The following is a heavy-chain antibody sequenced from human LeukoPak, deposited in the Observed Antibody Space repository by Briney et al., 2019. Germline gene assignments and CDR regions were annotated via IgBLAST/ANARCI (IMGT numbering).Heavy chain of an antibody. CDR2: IYPGDSDT. CDR1: GYSFTSYW. J-gene: IGHJ4*02. Sequence: PGESLKISCKGSGYSFTSYWIGWARQMPGKGLEWMGIIYPGDSDTRYSPSFQGQVTISADKSISTAYLQWSSLKASDTAMHYCASSLGIYDSSGYRVFDYWGQGTLVTVSS. D-gene: IGHD3-22*01. CDR3: ASSLGIYDSSGYRVFDY. V-gene: IGHV5-51*03.